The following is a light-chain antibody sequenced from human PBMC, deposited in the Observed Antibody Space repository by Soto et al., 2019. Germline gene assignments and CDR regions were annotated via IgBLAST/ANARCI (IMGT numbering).Light chain of an antibody. J-gene: IGKJ1*01. CDR2: DAS. CDR3: QQYNNWPQT. CDR1: QSISNW. Sequence: DIQMTQSPSTLSASVGDRVTISCRASQSISNWLAWYQQKPGKAPKLLIYDASSLESGVPSRFSGSGSGTDFTLTISGLQSEDFAVYYCQQYNNWPQTFGQGTKVDI. V-gene: IGKV1-5*01.